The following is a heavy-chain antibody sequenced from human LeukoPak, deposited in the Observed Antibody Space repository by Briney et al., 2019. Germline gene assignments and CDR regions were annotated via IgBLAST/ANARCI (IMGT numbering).Heavy chain of an antibody. CDR3: ARAYCGGDCYSLGL. Sequence: VASVKVSCTASGYTFTSYAMHWVRQAPGQRLEWMGWINAGNGNTKYSQKFQGRVTITRDTSASTAYMELSSLRSEDTAVYYCARAYCGGDCYSLGLWGQGTLVTVSS. V-gene: IGHV1-3*01. J-gene: IGHJ4*02. CDR1: GYTFTSYA. CDR2: INAGNGNT. D-gene: IGHD2-21*02.